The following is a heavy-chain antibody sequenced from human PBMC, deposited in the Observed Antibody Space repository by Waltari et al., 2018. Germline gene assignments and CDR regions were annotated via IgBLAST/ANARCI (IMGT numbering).Heavy chain of an antibody. D-gene: IGHD3-10*01. Sequence: QLQLQESGPGLVKPSETLSLTCTVSGGSISRSVYYWGWIRQSPGQGLEWIGIIHYSGSTHYNPSLRSRVTISVDTSKNHFSLELSSVTAADTAVYYCARESGRDYYLDYWGQGTLVTVSS. CDR2: IHYSGST. CDR3: ARESGRDYYLDY. V-gene: IGHV4-39*07. CDR1: GGSISRSVYY. J-gene: IGHJ4*02.